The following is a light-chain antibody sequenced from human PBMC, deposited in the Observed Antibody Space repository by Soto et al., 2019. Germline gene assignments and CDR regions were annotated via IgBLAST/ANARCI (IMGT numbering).Light chain of an antibody. V-gene: IGLV2-14*01. Sequence: QSVLTQPASVSGSPGQSITISCTGTSSDVGLYDYVSWYQQHPGKAPQLMIYAVSNRPSGVSNLFSASKSGNTASLFISGLQAEDEAAYYCSSYTSDSCYVFGYGTKVTVL. CDR1: SSDVGLYDY. CDR3: SSYTSDSCYV. J-gene: IGLJ1*01. CDR2: AVS.